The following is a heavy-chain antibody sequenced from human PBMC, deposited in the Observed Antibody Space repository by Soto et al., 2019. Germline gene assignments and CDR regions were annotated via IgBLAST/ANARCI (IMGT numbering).Heavy chain of an antibody. V-gene: IGHV4-30-4*01. CDR1: GGSVRSGGYY. CDR2: IYYTGSS. Sequence: PSETLSLTCTVSGGSVRSGGYYWNWIRQPPGKSLEWIGYIYYTGSSYYNPSLKSRVTISVDVSQNQFSLQLRSVTAADTAVYYCARGRGVREYSYGLSDIWGPGTMVTVSS. D-gene: IGHD5-18*01. CDR3: ARGRGVREYSYGLSDI. J-gene: IGHJ3*02.